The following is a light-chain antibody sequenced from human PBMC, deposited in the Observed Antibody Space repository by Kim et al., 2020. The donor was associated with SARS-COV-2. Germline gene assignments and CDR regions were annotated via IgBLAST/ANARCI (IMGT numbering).Light chain of an antibody. V-gene: IGKV3-11*01. J-gene: IGKJ3*01. CDR3: QQRSNGFT. Sequence: SWSPGERATLSCRASQSVSSYLAWYQQKPGQAPRLLIYDASNRATGIPARFSGSGSGTDFTLTISSLEPEDFAVYYCQQRSNGFTFGPGTKVDIK. CDR1: QSVSSY. CDR2: DAS.